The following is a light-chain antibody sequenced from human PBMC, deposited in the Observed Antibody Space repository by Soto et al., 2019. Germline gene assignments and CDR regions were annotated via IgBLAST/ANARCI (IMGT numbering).Light chain of an antibody. CDR1: QGISSF. Sequence: IQFTQSPSSLSASVGDRVTISCRASQGISSFLAWYQQKPGKAPKLLIYGASTLQSGVPSRFSGSGSGTDFTLTIGSLQPEDFATYYCQQLNSFPIPFGPGTKVDLK. CDR3: QQLNSFPIP. V-gene: IGKV1-9*01. CDR2: GAS. J-gene: IGKJ3*01.